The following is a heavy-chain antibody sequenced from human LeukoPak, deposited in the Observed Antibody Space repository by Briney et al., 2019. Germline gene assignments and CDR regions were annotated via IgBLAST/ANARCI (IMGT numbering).Heavy chain of an antibody. Sequence: SETLSLTCTVSGVSVSSGSYYWSWIRQPPGKGLEWIGYIYYSGSTNYNPSLKSRVTISVDTSKNQFSLKLSSVTAADTAVYYCATEMATILGRFEHINWGQGTLVTVSS. J-gene: IGHJ4*02. CDR3: ATEMATILGRFEHIN. D-gene: IGHD5-24*01. V-gene: IGHV4-61*01. CDR2: IYYSGST. CDR1: GVSVSSGSYY.